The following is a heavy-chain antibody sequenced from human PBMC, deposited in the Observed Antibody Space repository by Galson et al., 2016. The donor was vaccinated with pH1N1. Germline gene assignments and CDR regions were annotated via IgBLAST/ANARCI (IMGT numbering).Heavy chain of an antibody. CDR3: ASQGASVDTYYYHFGMAV. J-gene: IGHJ6*02. CDR1: GFTFSSYW. CDR2: IKQDGRET. V-gene: IGHV3-7*01. Sequence: SLRLSCAASGFTFSSYWMSWVRQAPGKGLEWVANIKQDGRETYYVDPVKGRFTISRDNAKSSLYLQMHSLRPEDAAVYYCASQGASVDTYYYHFGMAVWGQGTTVSVSS. D-gene: IGHD3-9*01.